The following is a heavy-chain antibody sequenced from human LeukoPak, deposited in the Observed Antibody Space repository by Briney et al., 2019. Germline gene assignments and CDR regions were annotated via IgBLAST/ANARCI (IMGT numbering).Heavy chain of an antibody. CDR2: ITSTCSYT. D-gene: IGHD1-26*01. CDR1: GFTFSSYN. J-gene: IGHJ4*02. V-gene: IGHV3-21*01. CDR3: ARDPYSGSYFSLFIY. Sequence: GGSLRLSCAASGFTFSSYNMNWVRQAPGKGLEWVSSITSTCSYTFYADSVKGRFTISRDNAKNSLYLQMNSLRAEDTAIYYCARDPYSGSYFSLFIYWGQGTLVTVSS.